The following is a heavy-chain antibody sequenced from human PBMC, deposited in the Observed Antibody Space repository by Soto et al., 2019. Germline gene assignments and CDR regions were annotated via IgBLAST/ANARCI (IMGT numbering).Heavy chain of an antibody. CDR1: GFTFSNYA. V-gene: IGHV3-23*01. CDR2: ISGSSGTT. J-gene: IGHJ6*03. Sequence: EVQLLESGGGLVQPGGSLRLSCAASGFTFSNYAMSWVRQAPGKGLEWVSGISGSSGTTYYADSVKGRFTISRDNSKNTLFLQMNSLRAEDTAVYYCAKDSYGSGIHFYYYYYMDVWGTGTTVTVSS. CDR3: AKDSYGSGIHFYYYYYMDV. D-gene: IGHD3-10*01.